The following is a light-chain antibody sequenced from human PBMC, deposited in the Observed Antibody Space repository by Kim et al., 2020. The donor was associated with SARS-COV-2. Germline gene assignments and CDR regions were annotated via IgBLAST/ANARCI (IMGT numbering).Light chain of an antibody. CDR3: QQSYSTLYT. J-gene: IGKJ2*01. CDR1: QSISSY. Sequence: SASVGDRVTITCRASQSISSYLNWYQQKPGKAPKLLIYAASSLQSGVPSRFSGSGSWTEFTLTISSLQPEDFATYYCQQSYSTLYTFGQGTKLEI. CDR2: AAS. V-gene: IGKV1-39*01.